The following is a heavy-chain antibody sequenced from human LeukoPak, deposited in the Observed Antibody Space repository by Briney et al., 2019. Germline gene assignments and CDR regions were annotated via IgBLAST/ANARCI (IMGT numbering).Heavy chain of an antibody. CDR1: GDSITSYY. CDR2: IYYSGST. J-gene: IGHJ6*03. D-gene: IGHD3-3*02. V-gene: IGHV4-59*01. Sequence: SETLSLTCTVSGDSITSYYWNWIRQPPGKGLEWIGYIYYSGSTNYNPSLKSRVTISVDTSKNQFSLKLSSVTAADTAVYYCARAFYPGYYSYMAVWGKGTTVTVSS. CDR3: ARAFYPGYYSYMAV.